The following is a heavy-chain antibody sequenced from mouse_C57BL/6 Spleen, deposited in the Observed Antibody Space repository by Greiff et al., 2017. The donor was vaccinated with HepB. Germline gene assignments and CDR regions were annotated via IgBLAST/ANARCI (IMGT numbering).Heavy chain of an antibody. CDR1: GFTFSSYA. V-gene: IGHV5-4*01. D-gene: IGHD2-4*01. Sequence: EVKLVESGGGLVKPGGSLKPSCAASGFTFSSYAMSWVRQTPEKRLEWVATISDGGSYTYYPDNVKGRFTISRDNAKNNLYLQMSHLKSEDTAMYYCARDEHDYDVGDYYAMDYWGQGTSVTVSS. CDR2: ISDGGSYT. J-gene: IGHJ4*01. CDR3: ARDEHDYDVGDYYAMDY.